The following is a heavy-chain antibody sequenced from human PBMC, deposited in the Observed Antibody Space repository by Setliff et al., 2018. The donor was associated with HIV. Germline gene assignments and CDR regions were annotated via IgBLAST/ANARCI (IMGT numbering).Heavy chain of an antibody. D-gene: IGHD3-10*01. Sequence: PGGSLRLSCAASGFTFSSYWMSWVRQAPGKGLEWVADIKQDGSKAYYMDSVKGRFTISRDNPKNSLYLQMTSLRGEDTAVYFCARGYYGSDLQNGMDVWGQGTTVTVSS. CDR1: GFTFSSYW. CDR3: ARGYYGSDLQNGMDV. CDR2: IKQDGSKA. V-gene: IGHV3-7*02. J-gene: IGHJ6*02.